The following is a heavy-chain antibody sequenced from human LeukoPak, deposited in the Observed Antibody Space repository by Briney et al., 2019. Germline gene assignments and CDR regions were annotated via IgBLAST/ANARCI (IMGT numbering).Heavy chain of an antibody. V-gene: IGHV3-33*01. D-gene: IGHD2-15*01. CDR3: AEGYCSGGSCYSSDWFDP. CDR1: GFAFSSYG. J-gene: IGHJ5*02. CDR2: IWYDGSNK. Sequence: GGSLRLSCAASGFAFSSYGMHWVRQAPGKGLEWVAVIWYDGSNKYYADSVKGRFTISRDNSKNTLYLQMNSLRAEDTAVYYCAEGYCSGGSCYSSDWFDPWGQGTLVTVSS.